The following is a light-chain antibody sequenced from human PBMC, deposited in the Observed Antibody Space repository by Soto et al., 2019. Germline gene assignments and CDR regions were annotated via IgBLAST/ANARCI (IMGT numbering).Light chain of an antibody. Sequence: EIVLTQSPGNLSLSPGERVTLSWRASQRVTSSYLAWYQQKPGQAPRLLIYGASSRATGIPDRFSGSGSGTDFTLTISRLEPEDFAVYYCQQYGSSPLTFGGGTKVEIK. J-gene: IGKJ4*01. CDR2: GAS. V-gene: IGKV3-20*01. CDR3: QQYGSSPLT. CDR1: QRVTSSY.